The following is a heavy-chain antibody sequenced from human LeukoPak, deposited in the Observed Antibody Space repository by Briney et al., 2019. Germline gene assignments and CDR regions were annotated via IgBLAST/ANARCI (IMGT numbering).Heavy chain of an antibody. D-gene: IGHD2-15*01. V-gene: IGHV4-39*07. J-gene: IGHJ6*03. CDR3: ARVSSGYCSGGSCYSGYYYYMDV. CDR2: IYYSGST. CDR1: GGSISSSSYY. Sequence: SETLSLTCTVSGGSISSSSYYWGWIRQPPGKGLEWIGSIYYSGSTYYNPSLKSRVTISVDTSKNQFSLKLSSVTAADTAVYYCARVSSGYCSGGSCYSGYYYYMDVWGKGTTVTVSS.